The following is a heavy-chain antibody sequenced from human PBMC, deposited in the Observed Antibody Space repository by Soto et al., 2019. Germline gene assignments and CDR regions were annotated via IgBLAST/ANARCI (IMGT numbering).Heavy chain of an antibody. CDR1: GYSFTDNA. Sequence: ASLKVSCKASGYSFTDNAIHWVRQAPEQRLEWMGWINAGNGEIRYSQNFQDRVTITKDPSATTAYMELSSLRSEDTAVYFCERDCTGGTCQSRYDYWGQGTLVTVSS. J-gene: IGHJ4*02. D-gene: IGHD2-8*02. CDR2: INAGNGEI. V-gene: IGHV1-3*01. CDR3: ERDCTGGTCQSRYDY.